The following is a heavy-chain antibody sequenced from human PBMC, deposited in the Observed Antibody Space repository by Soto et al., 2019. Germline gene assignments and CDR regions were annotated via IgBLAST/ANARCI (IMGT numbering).Heavy chain of an antibody. CDR3: ARAKEYTSSSGMDV. D-gene: IGHD6-6*01. CDR1: GDNVSSYTAA. V-gene: IGHV6-1*01. Sequence: SQTLSLTCAISGDNVSSYTAAWNWIRQSPSRGLEWLGRTYYRSKWYNDYAVSVKSRITLNPDTSKNQFSLQLNSLTPEDTAVYYCARAKEYTSSSGMDVWGQGITVTVSS. CDR2: TYYRSKWYN. J-gene: IGHJ6*02.